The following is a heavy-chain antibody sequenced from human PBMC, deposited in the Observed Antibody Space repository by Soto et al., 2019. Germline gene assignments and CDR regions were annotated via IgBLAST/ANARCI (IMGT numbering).Heavy chain of an antibody. V-gene: IGHV3-48*01. J-gene: IGHJ3*02. Sequence: GGSLRLSCAASGFTFSSYSMNWVRQAPGKGLEWVSYISSSISTIYYADSVKGRFTISRDNAKNSLYLQMNSLRAEDTAVYYCARDHAAADAFDIWGQGTMVTVSS. CDR3: ARDHAAADAFDI. CDR2: ISSSISTI. CDR1: GFTFSSYS. D-gene: IGHD6-13*01.